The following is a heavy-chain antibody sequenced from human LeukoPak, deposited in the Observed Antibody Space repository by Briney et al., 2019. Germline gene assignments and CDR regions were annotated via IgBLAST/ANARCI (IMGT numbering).Heavy chain of an antibody. CDR2: ISGSGGST. CDR3: AKVTAAAHYYYYYMDV. CDR1: GFTFSSYS. Sequence: GGSLRLSCAASGFTFSSYSMNWVRQAPGKGLEWVSAISGSGGSTYYANSVKGRFTISRDNSKNTLYLQMNSLRAEDTAVYFCAKVTAAAHYYYYYMDVWGKGTTVTVSS. J-gene: IGHJ6*03. V-gene: IGHV3-23*01. D-gene: IGHD6-25*01.